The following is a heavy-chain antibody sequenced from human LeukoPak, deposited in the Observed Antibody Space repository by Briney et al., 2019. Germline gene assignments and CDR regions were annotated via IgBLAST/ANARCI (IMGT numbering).Heavy chain of an antibody. J-gene: IGHJ4*02. CDR1: GFTFSSYG. D-gene: IGHD6-19*01. CDR3: ASQFTESNGWYFDY. CDR2: ISGSGGST. Sequence: GGSLRLSCAASGFTFSSYGMSWVRQAPGKGLEWVSAISGSGGSTYYADSVKGRFTISRDSSKNTLHLQMNSLRAEDTAVYYCASQFTESNGWYFDYWGQGTQVTVSS. V-gene: IGHV3-23*01.